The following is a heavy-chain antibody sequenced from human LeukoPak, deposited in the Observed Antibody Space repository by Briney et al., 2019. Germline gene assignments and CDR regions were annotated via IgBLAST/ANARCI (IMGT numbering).Heavy chain of an antibody. CDR1: GGSISSYY. CDR3: ARGKVVAGTPGQNSWDY. Sequence: SETLSPTCTVSGGSISSYYWNWIRQPAGKGLEWIGRIHTSGGANYNPSLKSRVTMSVDTSKNQFSLKLSSVTAADTAVYYCARGKVVAGTPGQNSWDYWGQGTLVTVSS. J-gene: IGHJ4*02. CDR2: IHTSGGA. V-gene: IGHV4-4*07. D-gene: IGHD6-19*01.